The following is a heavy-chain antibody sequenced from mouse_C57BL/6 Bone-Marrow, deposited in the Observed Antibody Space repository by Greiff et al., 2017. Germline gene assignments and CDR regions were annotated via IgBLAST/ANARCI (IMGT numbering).Heavy chain of an antibody. J-gene: IGHJ4*01. Sequence: VQLKQSGAELVRPGASVKLSCTASGFNIKDDYMHWVKQRPEQGLEWIGWIDPENGDTEYASKFQGKATITADTSSNTAYLQLSSLTSEDTAVYYCTTPTMITTHAMDYWGQGTSVTVSS. CDR1: GFNIKDDY. CDR3: TTPTMITTHAMDY. D-gene: IGHD2-4*01. CDR2: IDPENGDT. V-gene: IGHV14-4*01.